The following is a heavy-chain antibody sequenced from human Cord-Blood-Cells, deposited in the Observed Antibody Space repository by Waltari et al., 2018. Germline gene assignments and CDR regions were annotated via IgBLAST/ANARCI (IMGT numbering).Heavy chain of an antibody. CDR2: INHSGST. J-gene: IGHJ5*02. D-gene: IGHD1-20*01. Sequence: QVQLQQWGAGLLKPSETLSRTCAVYGGSFSGYYWSWIRQPPGKGLEWFGEINHSGSTNYNPSLKSRVTISVDTSKNQFSLKLSSVTAADTAVYYCATRDDNWNWFDPWGQGTLGTVSS. CDR1: GGSFSGYY. V-gene: IGHV4-34*01. CDR3: ATRDDNWNWFDP.